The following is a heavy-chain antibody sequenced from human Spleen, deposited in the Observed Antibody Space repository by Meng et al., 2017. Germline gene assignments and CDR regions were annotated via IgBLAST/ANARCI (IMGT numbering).Heavy chain of an antibody. CDR2: IKQDGSEK. CDR3: AREGYLNWFDP. J-gene: IGHJ5*02. CDR1: GFTFISYD. D-gene: IGHD5-12*01. V-gene: IGHV3-7*01. Sequence: GESLKISCAASGFTFISYDMTWVRQAPGKGLEWVANIKQDGSEKYYVDSVKGRFTISRDNAKNSLYLRMNSLRAADTAVYYCAREGYLNWFDPWGQGTLV.